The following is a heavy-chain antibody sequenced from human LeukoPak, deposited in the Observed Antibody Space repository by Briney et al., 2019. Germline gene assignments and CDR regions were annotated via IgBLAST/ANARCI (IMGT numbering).Heavy chain of an antibody. D-gene: IGHD6-19*01. CDR3: ARHSSGIAVAGTKFDY. CDR1: GGSFSGYY. CDR2: INHSGST. Sequence: PSETLSLTCAVYGGSFSGYYWSWIRQPPGKGLEWIGEINHSGSTNYDPSLESRVTISVDTSKNQFSLRLSSVTAADTALYYCARHSSGIAVAGTKFDYWGQGTLVTVSS. V-gene: IGHV4-34*01. J-gene: IGHJ4*02.